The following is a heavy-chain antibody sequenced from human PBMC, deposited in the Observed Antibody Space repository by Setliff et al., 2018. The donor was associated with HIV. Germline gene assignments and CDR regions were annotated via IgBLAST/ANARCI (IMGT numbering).Heavy chain of an antibody. J-gene: IGHJ4*01. CDR1: GFSLSNTRMG. V-gene: IGHV2-26*01. CDR2: IFSNDEK. CDR3: ARGLRYFDWLSPTYFDY. Sequence: SGPTLVNPTETLTLTCTVSGFSLSNTRMGVSWIRQPPGKALEWLAHIFSNDEKSYSISLKSRLTIPKDTSKSQVVLTMTNMDPVDTATYYRARGLRYFDWLSPTYFDYWGHGTLVTVSS. D-gene: IGHD3-9*01.